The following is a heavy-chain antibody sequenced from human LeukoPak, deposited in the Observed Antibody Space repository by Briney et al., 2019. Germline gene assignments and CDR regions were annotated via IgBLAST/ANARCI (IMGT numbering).Heavy chain of an antibody. CDR2: ISGSGGST. V-gene: IGHV3-23*01. J-gene: IGHJ4*02. D-gene: IGHD3-10*01. CDR3: AKDVLLWFGELPNNYFDY. CDR1: GFTFSSYS. Sequence: GGSLRLSCAASGFTFSSYSMNWVRQAPGKGLEWVSAISGSGGSTYYADSVKGRFTISRDNSKNTLYLQMNSLRAEDTAVYYCAKDVLLWFGELPNNYFDYWGQGTLVTVSS.